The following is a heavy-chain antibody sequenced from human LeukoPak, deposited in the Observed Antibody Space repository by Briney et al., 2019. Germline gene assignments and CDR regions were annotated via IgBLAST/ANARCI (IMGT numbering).Heavy chain of an antibody. CDR1: GFIFSSYE. J-gene: IGHJ3*02. D-gene: IGHD3-3*02. CDR2: ISASSSYI. V-gene: IGHV3-48*03. CDR3: ARDSERSSSFAFDI. Sequence: PGGSLRLSCAASGFIFSSYEMNWVRQAPGKGLEWVSYISASSSYIYYAGSAKGRFTISRDNAKNSLYLQMNSLRVEDTAVYYCARDSERSSSFAFDIWGQGTMVTASS.